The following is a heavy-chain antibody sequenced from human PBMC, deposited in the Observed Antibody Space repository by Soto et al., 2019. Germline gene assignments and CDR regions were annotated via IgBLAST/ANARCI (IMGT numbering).Heavy chain of an antibody. Sequence: PSETLSLTCPVYGASFSGYYWSWIRQSPGKGLEWIGEIHHSGSTHYNPSLQSRLTFSIDESQSQFYMMLTSVTAADTALYFGARGHSTSGYDSWGQGALVTVSS. CDR2: IHHSGST. CDR1: GASFSGYY. D-gene: IGHD6-6*01. J-gene: IGHJ4*02. V-gene: IGHV4-34*01. CDR3: ARGHSTSGYDS.